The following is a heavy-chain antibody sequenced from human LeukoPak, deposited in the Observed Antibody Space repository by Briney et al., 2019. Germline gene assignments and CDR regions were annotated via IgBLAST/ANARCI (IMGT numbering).Heavy chain of an antibody. CDR3: ARTQEGFWSGYYTGFDY. Sequence: GGSLRLSCAASGFTFSSYSMNWVRQAPGKGLELVSYISSSSSTIYYADSVKGRFTISRDNAKNSLYLQMNSLRAEDMAVYYCARTQEGFWSGYYTGFDYWGQGTLVTVSS. CDR1: GFTFSSYS. D-gene: IGHD3-3*01. J-gene: IGHJ4*02. V-gene: IGHV3-48*01. CDR2: ISSSSSTI.